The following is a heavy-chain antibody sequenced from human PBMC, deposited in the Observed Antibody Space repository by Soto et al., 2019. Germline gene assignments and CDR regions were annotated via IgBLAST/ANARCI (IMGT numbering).Heavy chain of an antibody. D-gene: IGHD7-27*01. Sequence: SQTLSLTCAISGDRVSSNSAAWNWNRQSPSRGLEWLGRTYYRSKWYNDYAVYVKSRITINPDTSKNQFSLQLNSVTPEDTSVYYFASGAGLGTFSNSFVGPAFDIWGQGTMVTVS. J-gene: IGHJ3*02. CDR1: GDRVSSNSAA. CDR3: ASGAGLGTFSNSFVGPAFDI. V-gene: IGHV6-1*01. CDR2: TYYRSKWYN.